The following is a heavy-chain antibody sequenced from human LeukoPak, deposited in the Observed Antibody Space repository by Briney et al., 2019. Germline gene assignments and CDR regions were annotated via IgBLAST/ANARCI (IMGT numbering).Heavy chain of an antibody. Sequence: PGGSLRLSCAASGFTFSSYGMHWVRQAPGKGLEWVAVISYDGSNKYYADSVKGRFTISRDNLKNTLYLQMGSLRAEDMALYYCVRRAPGFSSGWLDYWGQGTLVTVSS. D-gene: IGHD6-19*01. V-gene: IGHV3-30*03. CDR2: ISYDGSNK. J-gene: IGHJ4*02. CDR1: GFTFSSYG. CDR3: VRRAPGFSSGWLDY.